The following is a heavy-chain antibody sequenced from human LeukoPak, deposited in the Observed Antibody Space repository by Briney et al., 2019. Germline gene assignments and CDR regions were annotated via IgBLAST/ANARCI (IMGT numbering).Heavy chain of an antibody. Sequence: HGESLKISCKGSGYSFTSYWIGWVRQMPGKGLEWMGIIYPGDSDTRYSPSFQGQVTISADKSISTAYLQWSSLKASDTAMYYCATAAGRGYYYYGIDVWGQGTTVTVSS. CDR3: ATAAGRGYYYYGIDV. J-gene: IGHJ6*02. V-gene: IGHV5-51*01. CDR1: GYSFTSYW. CDR2: IYPGDSDT. D-gene: IGHD6-13*01.